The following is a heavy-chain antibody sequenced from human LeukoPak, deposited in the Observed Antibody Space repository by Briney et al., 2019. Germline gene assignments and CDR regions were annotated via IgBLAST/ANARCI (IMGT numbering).Heavy chain of an antibody. V-gene: IGHV1-18*01. J-gene: IGHJ4*02. D-gene: IGHD5-12*01. CDR1: GYMFTSHG. Sequence: ASVKVSCKSSGYMFTSHGIHWLRQAPGQGLEWMGWISAQNGNTNYMQQFLGRVTMTRDTSASTAYMELRGLKSDDTAVYYCARESNGGYGFDYWGQGTPVTVAS. CDR2: ISAQNGNT. CDR3: ARESNGGYGFDY.